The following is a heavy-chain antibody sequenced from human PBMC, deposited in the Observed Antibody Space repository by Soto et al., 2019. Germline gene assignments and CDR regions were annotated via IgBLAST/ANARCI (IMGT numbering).Heavy chain of an antibody. CDR3: ASGRHYTWSL. J-gene: IGHJ4*02. D-gene: IGHD3-3*01. CDR1: GESLSDYF. V-gene: IGHV4-34*01. Sequence: QVQLQQWGAGMLKPSETLSLTCAAYGESLSDYFWSCMRQPPGKGLEWIGEISHYGRTIYNPSLKSRVTISIDTAKGQFSLKLTSVTAEDRAVYYCASGRHYTWSLGGQGTLVTVSS. CDR2: ISHYGRT.